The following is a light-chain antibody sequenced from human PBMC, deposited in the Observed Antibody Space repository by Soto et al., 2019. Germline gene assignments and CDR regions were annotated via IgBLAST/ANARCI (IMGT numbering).Light chain of an antibody. J-gene: IGKJ5*01. V-gene: IGKV3-20*01. CDR3: QQYTGPPTT. CDR1: QTVSSNY. CDR2: GAS. Sequence: EIILTQSPDTLSLSPGERAALSCGASQTVSSNYLAWCQQRPGQAPRLLIYGASTRAAGIPDRFSGSGSGTDFTLTITRLEPEDSEVYFCQQYTGPPTTFGQGTLLEIK.